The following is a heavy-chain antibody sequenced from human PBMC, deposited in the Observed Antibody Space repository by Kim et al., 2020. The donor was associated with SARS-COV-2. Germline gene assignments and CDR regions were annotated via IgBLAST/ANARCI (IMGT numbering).Heavy chain of an antibody. CDR1: GFTFSDYY. J-gene: IGHJ4*02. Sequence: GGSLRLSCAASGFTFSDYYMSWIRQAPGKGLEWVSYISSSSSYTNYADSVKGRFTISRDNAKNSLYLQMNSLRAEDTAVYYCARVPRRYWYQLLQYYFDYWGQGTLVTVSS. D-gene: IGHD2-2*01. V-gene: IGHV3-11*06. CDR2: ISSSSSYT. CDR3: ARVPRRYWYQLLQYYFDY.